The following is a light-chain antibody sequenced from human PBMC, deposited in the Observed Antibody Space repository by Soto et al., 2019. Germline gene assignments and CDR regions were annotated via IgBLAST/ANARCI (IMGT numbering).Light chain of an antibody. CDR1: NSNIGAGYD. V-gene: IGLV1-40*01. Sequence: SVLAQPPSVSGAPGQRVTISCTGSNSNIGAGYDVHWYQHLPGTAPKLLIYGNSNRPSGVPDRFSGSKSGTSASLAITGLQGEAEADYYCQAYDRSLSGSVFGTGTKVTAL. CDR2: GNS. CDR3: QAYDRSLSGSV. J-gene: IGLJ1*01.